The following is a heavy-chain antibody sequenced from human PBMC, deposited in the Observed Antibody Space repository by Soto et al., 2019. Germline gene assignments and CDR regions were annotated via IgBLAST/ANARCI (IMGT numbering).Heavy chain of an antibody. J-gene: IGHJ3*02. CDR1: GFTFSRHW. D-gene: IGHD6-13*01. V-gene: IGHV3-74*01. Sequence: GGSLRLSCAASGFTFSRHWIHWVRQAPGQGLVWVSRTKTDGTTSYADSVRGRFTISRDNAENTLYLQMNSLRAEDTAVYYCARDMRAVTWYRGISSAFDMWGQGTMVTVSS. CDR2: TKTDGTT. CDR3: ARDMRAVTWYRGISSAFDM.